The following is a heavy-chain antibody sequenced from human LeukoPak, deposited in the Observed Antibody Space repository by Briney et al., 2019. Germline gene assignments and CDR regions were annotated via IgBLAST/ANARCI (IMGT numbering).Heavy chain of an antibody. CDR3: AKARITETTESIYYYYMDV. CDR2: ISGSGGST. CDR1: GFTFSSYA. D-gene: IGHD1-7*01. J-gene: IGHJ6*03. V-gene: IGHV3-23*01. Sequence: QSGGSLRLSCAASGFTFSSYAMSWVRQAPGKGLEWVSAISGSGGSTYYADSVKGRFTISRDNSKNTLYLQMNSLRADDTAVYYCAKARITETTESIYYYYMDVWGKGTTVTVSS.